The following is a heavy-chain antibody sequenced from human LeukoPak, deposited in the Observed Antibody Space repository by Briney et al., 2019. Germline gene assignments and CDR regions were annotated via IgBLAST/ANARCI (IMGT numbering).Heavy chain of an antibody. CDR1: GFTFSSYA. CDR2: INWNGGST. CDR3: ARGYCSSTSCYFDY. D-gene: IGHD2-2*01. V-gene: IGHV3-20*04. Sequence: GSGRSLRLSCAASGFTFSSYAMHWVRQAPGKGLEWVSGINWNGGSTGYADSVKGRFTISRDNAKNSLYLQMNSLRAEDTALYYCARGYCSSTSCYFDYWGQGTLVTVSS. J-gene: IGHJ4*02.